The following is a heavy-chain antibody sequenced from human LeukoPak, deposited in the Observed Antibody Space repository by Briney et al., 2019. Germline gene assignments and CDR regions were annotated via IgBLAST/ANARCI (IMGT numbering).Heavy chain of an antibody. CDR1: GFTFSSYG. CDR2: IRYDGSNK. CDR3: AKVAREFMGAFDI. Sequence: GGSLRLSCAASGFTFSSYGMHWVRQAPGKGLVWVAFIRYDGSNKYYADSVKGRFTISRDNSKDTLYLQMNSLRAEDTAVHYCAKVAREFMGAFDIWGQGTMVTVSS. D-gene: IGHD3-10*01. V-gene: IGHV3-30*02. J-gene: IGHJ3*02.